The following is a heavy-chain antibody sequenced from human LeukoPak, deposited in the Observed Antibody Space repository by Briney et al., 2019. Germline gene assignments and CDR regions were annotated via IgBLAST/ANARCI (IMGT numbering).Heavy chain of an antibody. CDR2: FDPEDGET. CDR3: ARDPRQWLVFDY. CDR1: GYTLTELS. J-gene: IGHJ4*02. Sequence: ASVKVSCKVSGYTLTELSMHWVRQAPGKGLEWMGGFDPEDGETIYAQKFQGRVTMTRDTSISTAYMELSRLRSDDTAVYYCARDPRQWLVFDYWGQGTLVTVSS. D-gene: IGHD6-19*01. V-gene: IGHV1-24*01.